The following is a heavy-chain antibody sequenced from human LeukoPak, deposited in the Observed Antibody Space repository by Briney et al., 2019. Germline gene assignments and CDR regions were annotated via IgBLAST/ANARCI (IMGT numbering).Heavy chain of an antibody. CDR1: GFTFSSYW. V-gene: IGHV4-34*01. CDR2: IKHGGGT. CDR3: ARGAPGY. J-gene: IGHJ4*02. Sequence: PGGSLRLSCAASGFTFSSYWMSWVRQAPGKGLEWIGQIKHGGGTKYNPSLNSRVTMSLDTSKNQFSLKMTSVTAADTATYYCARGAPGYWGQGTLVTVSS.